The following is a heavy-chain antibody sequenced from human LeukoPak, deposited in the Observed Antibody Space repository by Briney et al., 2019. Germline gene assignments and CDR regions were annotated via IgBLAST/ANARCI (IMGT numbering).Heavy chain of an antibody. CDR3: ARPLRFLEWMIYDS. CDR2: IYPGDSDT. Sequence: GESLKISCKGSGYSFTSYWIGWVRQMPGKGLEGMGIIYPGDSDTIYSPSFQGQVTISADKTISTAYLQWSSLKASGTAMYYCARPLRFLEWMIYDSWGQGTLVTVSS. D-gene: IGHD3-3*01. V-gene: IGHV5-51*01. J-gene: IGHJ4*02. CDR1: GYSFTSYW.